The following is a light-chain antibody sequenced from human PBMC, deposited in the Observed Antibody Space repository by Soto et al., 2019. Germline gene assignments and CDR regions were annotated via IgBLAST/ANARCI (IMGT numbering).Light chain of an antibody. CDR3: QQYGSYT. CDR2: GAS. J-gene: IGKJ2*01. V-gene: IGKV3-20*01. CDR1: QSVSSSY. Sequence: EIVLTPYPGTLSLSPGERATLCCRASQSVSSSYLAWYQQKHGQALRLLIYGASSRATCIPDRYSGSASETDFTLTISSRKPEDFAVYYCQQYGSYTFGQGTKLEI.